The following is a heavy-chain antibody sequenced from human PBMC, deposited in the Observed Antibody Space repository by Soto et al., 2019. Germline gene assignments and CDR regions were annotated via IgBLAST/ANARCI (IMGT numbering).Heavy chain of an antibody. CDR1: GFTFSTYW. CDR2: IKSDGSST. V-gene: IGHV3-74*01. J-gene: IGHJ5*02. Sequence: EVQLVESGGGLVQPGGSLRLSCAASGFTFSTYWMHWVRQAPGKGLVWVSRIKSDGSSTSYADSVKGRFTISRDNDKNTVDLHMNSRRLEDTAVYYCARSGWFDPWGQGTLVTVSS. CDR3: ARSGWFDP.